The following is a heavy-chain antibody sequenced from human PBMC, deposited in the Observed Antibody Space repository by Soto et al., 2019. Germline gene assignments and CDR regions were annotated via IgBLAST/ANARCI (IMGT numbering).Heavy chain of an antibody. V-gene: IGHV3-30-3*01. CDR3: ARDPAAAGTQSISY. CDR2: ISHDGSNK. D-gene: IGHD6-13*01. J-gene: IGHJ4*02. Sequence: SLRLSCAASGFSFSSYDMHWIRQAPGKGLEWVAVISHDGSNKYYADSVKGRFTISRDNSKNTLYLQMNSLRAEDTAVYYCARDPAAAGTQSISYWGQGTLVTVSS. CDR1: GFSFSSYD.